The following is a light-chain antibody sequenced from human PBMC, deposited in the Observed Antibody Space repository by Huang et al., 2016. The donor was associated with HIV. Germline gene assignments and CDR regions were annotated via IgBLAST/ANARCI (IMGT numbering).Light chain of an antibody. J-gene: IGKJ2*01. V-gene: IGKV1-5*03. Sequence: DIQMTQSPSTLSPSVGDRITITCRANQSISRWLAWYQQKPGKAPKLLISDASTLETVVPSRFSRSGSGTEFTLTISSLQPDDFATYYCQHYNVYSLPFTFGQGTKLEIK. CDR2: DAS. CDR1: QSISRW. CDR3: QHYNVYSLPFT.